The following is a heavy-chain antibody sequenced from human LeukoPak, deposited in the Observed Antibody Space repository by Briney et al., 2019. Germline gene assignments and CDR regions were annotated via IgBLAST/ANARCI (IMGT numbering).Heavy chain of an antibody. D-gene: IGHD6-13*01. CDR1: GGTFSSYA. Sequence: SVKVSCKASGGTFSSYAISWVRQAPGQGLEWMGGIIPIFGTANYAQKFQGRVTITADESTSTAYMELSSLRSEDTAVYYCARVAAAGINWFDPWGQGTLVTVSS. V-gene: IGHV1-69*01. J-gene: IGHJ5*02. CDR3: ARVAAAGINWFDP. CDR2: IIPIFGTA.